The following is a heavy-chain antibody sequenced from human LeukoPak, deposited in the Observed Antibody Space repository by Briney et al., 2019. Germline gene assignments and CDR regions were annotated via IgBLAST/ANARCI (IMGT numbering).Heavy chain of an antibody. D-gene: IGHD6-13*01. CDR3: ARDIEAAGLFLDY. J-gene: IGHJ4*02. CDR1: GFTFSSYW. V-gene: IGHV3-7*01. Sequence: GGSLRLSCAASGFTFSSYWMSWVRQAPGKGLEWVANMKYDGSEKYYVDSVKGRFTISRDNAKNSPYLQMNSLRAEDTAVYYCARDIEAAGLFLDYWGQGTLVTVSS. CDR2: MKYDGSEK.